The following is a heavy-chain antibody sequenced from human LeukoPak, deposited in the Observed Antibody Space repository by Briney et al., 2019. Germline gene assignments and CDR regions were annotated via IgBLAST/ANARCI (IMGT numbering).Heavy chain of an antibody. CDR2: INPNSGGT. CDR1: GYTFTGYY. Sequence: GASVKVSCKASGYTFTGYYMHWVRQAPGQGLEWMGWINPNSGGTNYAQKFQGRVTMTRDTSISTAYMELSRLRSDDTAVYYCARAARDYNVFYYYYMDVWGKGTTVTISS. J-gene: IGHJ6*03. V-gene: IGHV1-2*02. D-gene: IGHD3-10*01. CDR3: ARAARDYNVFYYYYMDV.